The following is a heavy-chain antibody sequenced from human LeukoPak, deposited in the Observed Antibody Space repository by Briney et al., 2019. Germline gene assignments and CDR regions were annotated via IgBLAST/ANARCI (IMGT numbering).Heavy chain of an antibody. D-gene: IGHD4-17*01. CDR3: AKVSFGGDYVFDY. CDR1: RFTFSSYS. V-gene: IGHV3-23*01. Sequence: GGSLRLSCAASRFTFSSYSMNWVRQAPGKGLEWVSTISDSGGSTYYADSVKGRFTISRDNSKNTLYLQMNSLRAEDTAVYYCAKVSFGGDYVFDYWGRGTLVTVSS. J-gene: IGHJ4*02. CDR2: ISDSGGST.